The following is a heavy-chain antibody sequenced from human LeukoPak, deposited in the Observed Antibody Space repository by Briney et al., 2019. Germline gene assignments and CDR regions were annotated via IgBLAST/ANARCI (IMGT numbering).Heavy chain of an antibody. CDR1: GFTVSSSY. J-gene: IGHJ4*02. CDR3: ARGTSSGYFQLYFDY. CDR2: IYSGDST. Sequence: GGSLRLSCAASGFTVSSSYMSWVRQAPGKGLEWVSAIYSGDSTYYADSVKGRFTISRDISKNTLYLQMNSLRAEDTAVYYCARGTSSGYFQLYFDYWGQGTLVTVSS. D-gene: IGHD3-22*01. V-gene: IGHV3-66*01.